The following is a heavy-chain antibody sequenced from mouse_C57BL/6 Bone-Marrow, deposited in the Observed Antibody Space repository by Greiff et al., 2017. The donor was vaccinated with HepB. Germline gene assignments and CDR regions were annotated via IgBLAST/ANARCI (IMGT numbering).Heavy chain of an antibody. J-gene: IGHJ3*01. CDR3: ARDPDYSNLEVFAY. CDR1: GFTFSSYA. V-gene: IGHV5-4*01. Sequence: EVQGVESGGGLVKPGGSLKLSCAASGFTFSSYAMSWVRQTPEKRLEWVATISDGGSYTYYPDNVKGRFTISRDNAKNNLYLQMSHLKSEDTAMYYCARDPDYSNLEVFAYWGQVTLVTVSA. CDR2: ISDGGSYT. D-gene: IGHD2-5*01.